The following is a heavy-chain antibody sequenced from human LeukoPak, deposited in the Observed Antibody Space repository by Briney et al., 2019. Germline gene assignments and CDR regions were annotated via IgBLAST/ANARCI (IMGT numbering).Heavy chain of an antibody. Sequence: SETLSLTCTVSGGSVSSGSYYWSWIRQPPGKGLEWIGYIHYSGSTNYNPSLKSRVTISVDTSKNQFSLKLSSVTAADTAVYYCARTAVTTIGYFDYWGQGTLVTVSS. V-gene: IGHV4-61*01. D-gene: IGHD4-17*01. J-gene: IGHJ4*02. CDR2: IHYSGST. CDR3: ARTAVTTIGYFDY. CDR1: GGSVSSGSYY.